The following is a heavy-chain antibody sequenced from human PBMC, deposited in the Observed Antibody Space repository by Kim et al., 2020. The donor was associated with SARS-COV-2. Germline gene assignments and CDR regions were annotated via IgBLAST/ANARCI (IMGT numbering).Heavy chain of an antibody. CDR1: GGSISSYY. CDR2: VYYSGST. CDR3: ARHRGMDV. J-gene: IGHJ6*02. V-gene: IGHV4-59*08. Sequence: SETLSLTCTVSGGSISSYYWSWIRQPPGKGLEYIGYVYYSGSTNYNPSLKSRVTISVDTSKNQFSLRLSSVTAADTAVYYCARHRGMDVWGQGTTVTVSS.